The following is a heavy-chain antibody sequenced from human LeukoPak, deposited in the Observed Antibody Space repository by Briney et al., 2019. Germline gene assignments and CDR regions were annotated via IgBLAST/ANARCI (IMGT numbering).Heavy chain of an antibody. J-gene: IGHJ4*02. CDR3: ARNSYSLAAAGKSDY. CDR1: GFTFSDYY. CDR2: ISGNSRHT. D-gene: IGHD6-13*01. V-gene: IGHV3-11*06. Sequence: PGGSLRLSCAASGFTFSDYYMTWIRQAPGKGLEWLPYISGNSRHTDYADSVKGRFIISRDNAKNSLYLQMNGLRVEDTAVYYCARNSYSLAAAGKSDYWGQGTLVTVPS.